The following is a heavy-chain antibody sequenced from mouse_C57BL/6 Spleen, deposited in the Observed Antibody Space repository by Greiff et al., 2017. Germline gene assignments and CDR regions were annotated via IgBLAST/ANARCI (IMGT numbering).Heavy chain of an antibody. CDR2: IYPGDGDT. CDR1: GYAFSSYW. V-gene: IGHV1-80*01. J-gene: IGHJ3*01. D-gene: IGHD2-2*01. Sequence: VQLQQSGAELVKPGASVKISCKASGYAFSSYWMNWVKQRPGKGLEWIGQIYPGDGDTNYNGKFKGKATLTADKSSSTAYMQLSSLTSEDSAVYFCARLRGYDVHAWFAYWGQGTLVTVSA. CDR3: ARLRGYDVHAWFAY.